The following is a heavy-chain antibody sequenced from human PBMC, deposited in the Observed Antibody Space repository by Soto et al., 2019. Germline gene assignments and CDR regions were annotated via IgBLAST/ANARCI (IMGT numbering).Heavy chain of an antibody. V-gene: IGHV1-69*01. CDR2: TTAILGTR. D-gene: IGHD5-18*01. CDR3: ESVDSRDTGDH. CDR1: GDTLSHYG. Sequence: QVQLVQSGAEVKKPGSSVKVSCKASGDTLSHYGVSWVRQVPGKGLEWMGGTTAILGTRDYAQKFQGRMTITSDESTNPSYMELNSLTSDDTAVSYCESVDSRDTGDHWGQGTLVTVPS. J-gene: IGHJ4*02.